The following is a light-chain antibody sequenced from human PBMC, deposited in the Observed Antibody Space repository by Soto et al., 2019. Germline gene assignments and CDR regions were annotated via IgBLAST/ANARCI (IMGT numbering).Light chain of an antibody. CDR3: QVWDSSSDNYV. CDR1: NIGIKT. J-gene: IGLJ1*01. Sequence: SCELTQTPSVSAAPGQAARITCGGNNIGIKTVHWYQQKPGQAPVLVVYDDSDRPSGIPERFSGSNSGNTATLTISRVEAGDEADYYCQVWDSSSDNYVYGTRTKVNVL. CDR2: DDS. V-gene: IGLV3-21*02.